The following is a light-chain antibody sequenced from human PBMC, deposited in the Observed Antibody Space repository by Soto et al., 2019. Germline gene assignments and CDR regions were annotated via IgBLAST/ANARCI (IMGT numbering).Light chain of an antibody. CDR3: QQYGSSGYT. CDR2: GAS. V-gene: IGKV3-20*01. CDR1: QSVSSSY. J-gene: IGKJ2*01. Sequence: EIVLTQSPGTLSLSPGERATLSCRASQSVSSSYLAWYQQKPCQAPRLLIYGASSRATGIPDRFSGSGSGTDFTLTINRLEPEDFAVYYCQQYGSSGYTFGQGKKLEIK.